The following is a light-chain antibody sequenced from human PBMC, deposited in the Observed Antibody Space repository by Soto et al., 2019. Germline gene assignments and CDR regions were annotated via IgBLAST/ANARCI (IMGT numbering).Light chain of an antibody. J-gene: IGKJ2*01. Sequence: EILMTQSPATLSVSPGERVTLSCRASQTIRSNLAWFQQKPGQAPRLLIFGASTRVTGVPARFSGSGSDREFTLTISSLQSEDLAIYHCQQYNKMPYTFGRGTKLEN. V-gene: IGKV3-15*01. CDR1: QTIRSN. CDR2: GAS. CDR3: QQYNKMPYT.